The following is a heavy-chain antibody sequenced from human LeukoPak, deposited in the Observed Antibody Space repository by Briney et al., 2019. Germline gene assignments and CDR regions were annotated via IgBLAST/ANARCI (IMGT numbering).Heavy chain of an antibody. CDR1: GFTFSSYW. V-gene: IGHV3-74*01. Sequence: GGSLRLSCAASGFTFSSYWMHWVRQAPGKGLVWVSRINPHGSSTTYADSVKGRFTISRDNSKNTLYLQMNSLRAEDTAVYYCARGGGYFLNFDYRGQGTLVTVSS. J-gene: IGHJ4*02. CDR2: INPHGSST. CDR3: ARGGGYFLNFDY. D-gene: IGHD3-22*01.